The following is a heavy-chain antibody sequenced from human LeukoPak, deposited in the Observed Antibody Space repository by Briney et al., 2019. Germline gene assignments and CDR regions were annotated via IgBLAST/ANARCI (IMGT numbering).Heavy chain of an antibody. J-gene: IGHJ5*02. CDR1: GFTFSSYS. CDR2: ISSSSYI. V-gene: IGHV3-21*01. CDR3: ARAQVGVATIYWFDP. D-gene: IGHD5-12*01. Sequence: AGGSLRLSCAASGFTFSSYSMNWVRQAPGKGLEWVSSISSSSYIYYADSVKGRFTISRDNAKNTLYLQMNSLRAEDTAVYYCARAQVGVATIYWFDPWGQGTLVTVSS.